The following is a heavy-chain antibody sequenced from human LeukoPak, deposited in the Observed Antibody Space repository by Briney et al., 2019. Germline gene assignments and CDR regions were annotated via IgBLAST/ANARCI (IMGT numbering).Heavy chain of an antibody. Sequence: PSETLSLTCAVYGGSFSGYYWSCIRQPPGKGLEWIGEINHSGSTNYNPSLKSRVTISVDTSKNQFSLKLSSVTAADTAVYYCARGHCSGGSCYAFDIWGQGTMVTVSS. CDR3: ARGHCSGGSCYAFDI. J-gene: IGHJ3*02. CDR2: INHSGST. V-gene: IGHV4-34*01. CDR1: GGSFSGYY. D-gene: IGHD2-15*01.